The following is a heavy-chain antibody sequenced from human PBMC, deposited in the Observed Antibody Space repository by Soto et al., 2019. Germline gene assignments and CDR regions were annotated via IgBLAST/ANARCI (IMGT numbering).Heavy chain of an antibody. CDR3: ARGGFCSGVSCYGSVDV. D-gene: IGHD2-15*01. CDR2: IYYSGNT. J-gene: IGHJ6*02. V-gene: IGHV4-31*01. Sequence: QVQLQESGPGLVTPSQTLSLTCTVSGDSISSGGYYWSWIRQHPGKGLEWIGYIYYSGNTYYNPSLKSQITISLVTSKNQFSLKLSSVTAADTAVYYCARGGFCSGVSCYGSVDVWGQGTTVTVSS. CDR1: GDSISSGGYY.